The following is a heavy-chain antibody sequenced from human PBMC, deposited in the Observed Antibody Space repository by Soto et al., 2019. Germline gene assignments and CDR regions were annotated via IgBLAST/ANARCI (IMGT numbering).Heavy chain of an antibody. V-gene: IGHV1-3*01. CDR1: GYTFTSYA. CDR2: INAGNGNT. D-gene: IGHD3-10*01. J-gene: IGHJ4*02. CDR3: ARGSGLTYFDY. Sequence: ASVKVSCKASGYTFTSYAMHWVRQAPGQRLEWMGWINAGNGNTKYSQKFQGRVTITRDTSASTAYMGLSSLRSEDTAVYYCARGSGLTYFDYWGQGTLVTVSS.